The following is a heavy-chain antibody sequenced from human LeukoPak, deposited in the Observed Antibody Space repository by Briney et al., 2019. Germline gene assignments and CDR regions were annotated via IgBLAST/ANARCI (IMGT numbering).Heavy chain of an antibody. CDR1: GYSFTSYW. CDR2: IYPGDSDT. D-gene: IGHD1-26*01. Sequence: GESLKISCKGSGYSFTSYWIGWVRQMPGKVLEWMGIIYPGDSDTRYSPPFQGQVTISADKSISTAYLQWSSLKASDTAMYYCARLPYSGSYLAPFDCWGQGTLFTVSS. CDR3: ARLPYSGSYLAPFDC. V-gene: IGHV5-51*01. J-gene: IGHJ4*02.